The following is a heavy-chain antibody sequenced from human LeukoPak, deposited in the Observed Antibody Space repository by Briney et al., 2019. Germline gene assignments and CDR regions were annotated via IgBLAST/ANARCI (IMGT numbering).Heavy chain of an antibody. CDR2: INHSGST. CDR3: ARQGYYDSSGYPDP. D-gene: IGHD3-22*01. V-gene: IGHV4-34*01. CDR1: GGSFCGYY. Sequence: SETLSLTCAVYGGSFCGYYWSWIRQPPGKGLEWIGEINHSGSTNYNPSLKSRVTISVDTSKNQFSLKLSSVTAADTAVYYCARQGYYDSSGYPDPWGQGTLVTVSS. J-gene: IGHJ5*02.